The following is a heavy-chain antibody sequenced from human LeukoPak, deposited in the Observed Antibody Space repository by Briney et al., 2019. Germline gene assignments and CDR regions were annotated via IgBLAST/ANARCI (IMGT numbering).Heavy chain of an antibody. CDR2: ISGSGGST. Sequence: PGGSLRLSYAASGFTFSSYAMSWVRQAPGKGLEWVSAISGSGGSTYYADSVKGRFTISRDNSKNTLYLQMNSLRAEDTAVYYCAKDMRLAAAGEDFDYWGQGTLVTVPS. CDR1: GFTFSSYA. J-gene: IGHJ4*02. V-gene: IGHV3-23*01. CDR3: AKDMRLAAAGEDFDY. D-gene: IGHD6-13*01.